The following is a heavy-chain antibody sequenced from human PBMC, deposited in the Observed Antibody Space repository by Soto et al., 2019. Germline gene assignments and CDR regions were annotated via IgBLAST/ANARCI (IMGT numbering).Heavy chain of an antibody. CDR2: ISWNSGSI. CDR1: GFTFDDYA. Sequence: EVQLVESGGGLVQPGRSLRLSCAASGFTFDDYAMHWVRQAPGKGLEWVSGISWNSGSIGYADSVKGRFTISRDNAKNPLSLKIKRLRPEDTALYYCAKERGLVFSFYFDSWGRGPLV. J-gene: IGHJ4*02. CDR3: AKERGLVFSFYFDS. D-gene: IGHD3-9*01. V-gene: IGHV3-9*01.